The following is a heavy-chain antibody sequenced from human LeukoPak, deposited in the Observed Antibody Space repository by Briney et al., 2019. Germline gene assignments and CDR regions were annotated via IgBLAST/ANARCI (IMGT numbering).Heavy chain of an antibody. J-gene: IGHJ4*02. D-gene: IGHD3/OR15-3a*01. CDR1: GFTFSSYG. CDR2: IWYDGSNK. V-gene: IGHV3-33*06. Sequence: GGSLRLSCAASGFTFSSYGMHWVRQAPGEGLEWVAVIWYDGSNKYYADSVKGRFTISRDNSKNTLYLQMNSLRAEDTAVYYCAKTWAAHPDWYYFDYWGQGTLVTVSS. CDR3: AKTWAAHPDWYYFDY.